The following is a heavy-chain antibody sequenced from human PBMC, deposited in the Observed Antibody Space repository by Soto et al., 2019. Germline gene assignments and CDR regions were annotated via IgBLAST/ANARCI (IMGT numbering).Heavy chain of an antibody. V-gene: IGHV3-23*01. CDR1: GFTFSSYA. D-gene: IGHD2-2*02. CDR2: ISGSGGST. J-gene: IGHJ4*02. CDR3: ASYCSSTSCYRPFDY. Sequence: EVQLLESGGGLVQPGGSLRVSCAASGFTFSSYAMSWVRQAPGKGLEWVSAISGSGGSTYYAHSVKGRFTISRDNSKNTLYLQMNSLRAEDTAVYYCASYCSSTSCYRPFDYWGQGPLVTVSS.